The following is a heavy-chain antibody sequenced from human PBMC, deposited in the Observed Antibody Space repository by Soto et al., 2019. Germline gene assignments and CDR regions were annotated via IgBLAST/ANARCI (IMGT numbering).Heavy chain of an antibody. CDR2: IYYSGST. D-gene: IGHD1-26*01. CDR1: GGSISRGAYY. CDR3: ARDIGGYGKVAY. Sequence: PSGTLSLTCSVSGGSISRGAYYWTWTRQHPGKGLEWIGYIYYSGSTYYTPSLKSRVTISVDTSKNQFSLRLTSVTAADTAVYYCARDIGGYGKVAYWGQAALVTVPS. J-gene: IGHJ4*02. V-gene: IGHV4-31*03.